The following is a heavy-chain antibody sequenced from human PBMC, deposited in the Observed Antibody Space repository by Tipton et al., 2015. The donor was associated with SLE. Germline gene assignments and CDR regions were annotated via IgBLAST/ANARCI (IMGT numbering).Heavy chain of an antibody. CDR1: GGSISSGNYY. V-gene: IGHV4-61*09. Sequence: LRLSCTVSGGSISSGNYYWSWIRQPAGKGLEWIGYIYTSGSTNYNPSLKSRVSISVDTSRNQFSLKLSSVTAADTAVYYCARDRPDYYFDYWGQGILVTVSS. CDR2: IYTSGST. D-gene: IGHD1-14*01. J-gene: IGHJ4*02. CDR3: ARDRPDYYFDY.